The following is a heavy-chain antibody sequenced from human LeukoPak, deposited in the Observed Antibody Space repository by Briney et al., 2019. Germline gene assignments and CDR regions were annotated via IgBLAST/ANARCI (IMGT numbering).Heavy chain of an antibody. J-gene: IGHJ3*02. Sequence: GESLKISCKGSGYSFTSYWIGWVRQMPGKGLEWMGIIYPGDSDTRYSPSFQGQVTISADKSISTAYLQWSSLKASDTAMYYCARQDSVDDFWSGYYLAFDIWGQGTMVTVSS. CDR3: ARQDSVDDFWSGYYLAFDI. CDR2: IYPGDSDT. CDR1: GYSFTSYW. D-gene: IGHD3-3*01. V-gene: IGHV5-51*01.